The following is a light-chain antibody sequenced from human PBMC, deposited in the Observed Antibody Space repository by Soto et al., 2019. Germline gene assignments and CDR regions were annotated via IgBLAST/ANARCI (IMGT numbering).Light chain of an antibody. CDR3: SLYTSENAYV. CDR2: EVS. J-gene: IGLJ1*01. CDR1: STDFVSYNR. Sequence: QSALTQPPSVSGSPGQSVTISCTGTSTDFVSYNRVSWCQQPPGTAPKLMIYEVSKRPSGVPDRFSGSKSGNTASLTISGLQAAEEADYYCSLYTSENAYVFGPGTKVTVL. V-gene: IGLV2-18*01.